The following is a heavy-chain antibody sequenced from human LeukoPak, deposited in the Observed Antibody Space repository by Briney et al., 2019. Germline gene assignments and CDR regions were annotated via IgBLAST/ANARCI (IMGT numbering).Heavy chain of an antibody. J-gene: IGHJ4*02. V-gene: IGHV4-39*01. CDR1: GGSIRSSSYY. D-gene: IGHD1-26*01. CDR3: ARIIGATEGVDY. Sequence: SETLSLTCTVSGGSIRSSSYYWGWIRQPPGMGLEWIGSIYYSGRTYYNSSLKSRVTISVDTSKNQFSLKLSSVTAADTTVYYCARIIGATEGVDYWGQGTLVTVSS. CDR2: IYYSGRT.